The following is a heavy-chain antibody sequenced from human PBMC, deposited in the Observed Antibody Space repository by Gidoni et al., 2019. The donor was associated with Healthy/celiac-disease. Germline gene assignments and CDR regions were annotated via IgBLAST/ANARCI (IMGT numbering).Heavy chain of an antibody. D-gene: IGHD3-3*01. CDR1: A. CDR2: INAGNGNT. V-gene: IGHV1-3*01. J-gene: IGHJ6*02. CDR3: AREGQLDFWSGYPYYYYGMDV. Sequence: AMHWVRQAPGQRLEWMGWINAGNGNTKYSQKFQGRVTITRDTSASTAYMELSSLRSEDTAVYYCAREGQLDFWSGYPYYYYGMDVWGQGTTVTVSS.